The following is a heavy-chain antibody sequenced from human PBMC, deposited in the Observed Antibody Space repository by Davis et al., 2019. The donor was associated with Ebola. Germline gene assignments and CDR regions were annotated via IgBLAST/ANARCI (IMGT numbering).Heavy chain of an antibody. D-gene: IGHD5-12*01. CDR2: INPSGGST. V-gene: IGHV1-46*01. J-gene: IGHJ6*02. Sequence: ASVKVSCKASGYTFTSYYMHWVRQAPGQGLEWMGIINPSGGSTSYAQKFQGRVTMTRDTSTSTVYMELSSLRSEDTAVYYCASRAGYSGYEYYYYYYGMDVWGQGTTVTVSS. CDR3: ASRAGYSGYEYYYYYYGMDV. CDR1: GYTFTSYY.